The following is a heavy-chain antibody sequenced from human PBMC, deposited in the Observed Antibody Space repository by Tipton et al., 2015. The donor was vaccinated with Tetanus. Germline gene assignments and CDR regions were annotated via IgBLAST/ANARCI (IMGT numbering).Heavy chain of an antibody. CDR3: ATPAIVGATLFAFDI. D-gene: IGHD1-26*01. CDR2: FDPEDGET. Sequence: QLVQSGPEVKKLGASVKVSCKVSGYTLTELSMHWVRQAPGKGLEWMGGFDPEDGETIYAQKFQGRVTMTEDTSTDTAYMELSSLRSEDTAVYYCATPAIVGATLFAFDIWGQGTMVTVSS. V-gene: IGHV1-24*01. J-gene: IGHJ3*02. CDR1: GYTLTELS.